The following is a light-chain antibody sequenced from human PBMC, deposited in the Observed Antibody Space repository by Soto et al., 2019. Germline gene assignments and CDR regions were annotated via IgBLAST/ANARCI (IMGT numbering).Light chain of an antibody. CDR3: QHYSSNSGT. Sequence: IQMTQSPSTLSASVGDRVTITCRASQRMSGFLAWYQQKPGKAPQLLISDASSLESGVPSRFSGGGSGTAFTLTISSLQPEDFATYYCQHYSSNSGTFXPGTKVDIK. V-gene: IGKV1-5*01. CDR2: DAS. CDR1: QRMSGF. J-gene: IGKJ1*01.